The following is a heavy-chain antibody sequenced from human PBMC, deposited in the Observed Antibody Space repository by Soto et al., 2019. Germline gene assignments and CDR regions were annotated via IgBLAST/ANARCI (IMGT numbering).Heavy chain of an antibody. J-gene: IGHJ6*02. V-gene: IGHV1-69*13. CDR3: ARGVYQPRITIFGVVYYYYYGKDV. CDR1: GGTFSSYA. D-gene: IGHD3-3*01. Sequence: SVKVSCKASGGTFSSYAISWVRQAPGQGLEWMGGIIPIFGTANYAQKFQGRVTITADESTSTAYMELSSLRSEDTAVYYCARGVYQPRITIFGVVYYYYYGKDVWGQGTTVTVSS. CDR2: IIPIFGTA.